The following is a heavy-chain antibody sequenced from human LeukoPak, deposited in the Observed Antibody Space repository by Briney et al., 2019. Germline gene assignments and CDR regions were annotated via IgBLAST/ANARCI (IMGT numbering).Heavy chain of an antibody. D-gene: IGHD3-9*01. CDR3: ARRALGGDILTGYYSYFDY. J-gene: IGHJ4*02. CDR1: GYGFTSYW. Sequence: GESLKISCKGSGYGFTSYWIGWVRQMPGKGLEWMGIIYPGDSDTRYSPSFQGQVTISADKSISTAYLQWSSLKASDTAMYYCARRALGGDILTGYYSYFDYWGQGTLVTVSS. CDR2: IYPGDSDT. V-gene: IGHV5-51*01.